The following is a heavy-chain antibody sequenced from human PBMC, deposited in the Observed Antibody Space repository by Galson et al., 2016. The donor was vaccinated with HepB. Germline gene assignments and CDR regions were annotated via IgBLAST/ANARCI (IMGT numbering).Heavy chain of an antibody. D-gene: IGHD6-25*01. Sequence: SLRLSCAASTFALRNYAMSWVRQPPGKGLEWVSTLRGRGSTTFYADSVKGRFTISRDNSKTTLYLQMNSLRDEDTAVYYCARSADTGMNFVGSVLWGQGTLVTVSS. J-gene: IGHJ4*02. CDR2: LRGRGSTT. CDR3: ARSADTGMNFVGSVL. CDR1: TFALRNYA. V-gene: IGHV3-23*01.